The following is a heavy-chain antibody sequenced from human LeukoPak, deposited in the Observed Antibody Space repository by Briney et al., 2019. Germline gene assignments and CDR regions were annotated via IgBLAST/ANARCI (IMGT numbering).Heavy chain of an antibody. V-gene: IGHV5-51*01. J-gene: IGHJ3*02. CDR3: ARSGGNYYSI. Sequence: GESLKISCNGSGYSINSYWNGWVRQLPRKSLEWMGIIYPGDSDTIYSPSFQGQVTISADKSTSTANLQWSSLKASDTAMYYCARSGGNYYSIWGQGTMVTVSS. CDR2: IYPGDSDT. CDR1: GYSINSYW. D-gene: IGHD1-26*01.